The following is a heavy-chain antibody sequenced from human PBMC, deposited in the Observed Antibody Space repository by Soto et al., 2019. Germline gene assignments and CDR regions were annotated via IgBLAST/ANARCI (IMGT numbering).Heavy chain of an antibody. Sequence: QVQLQESGPGLVKPSQTRSLTCTVSGGSISSGDYYWSWIRQPPGKGLEWIGYIYYSGSTYYNPFLKSRVTISVGSSTNQFSLKLSSVTAGDTAVYYCASRGTTTYCSGGSCYARGFDYWGQGTLVTVSS. V-gene: IGHV4-30-4*01. D-gene: IGHD2-15*01. CDR1: GGSISSGDYY. J-gene: IGHJ4*02. CDR3: ASRGTTTYCSGGSCYARGFDY. CDR2: IYYSGST.